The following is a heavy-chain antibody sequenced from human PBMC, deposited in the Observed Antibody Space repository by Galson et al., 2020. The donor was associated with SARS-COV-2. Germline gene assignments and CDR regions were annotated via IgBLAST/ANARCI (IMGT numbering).Heavy chain of an antibody. CDR1: GGSITSHY. V-gene: IGHV4-59*11. Sequence: SETLSLTCTVSGGSITSHYWSWIRQPPGKGLEWVGYLYYSGSTSYNPSLKSRVTISIDTSKKQFSLKLRSVTAADTAVYYCASGYTSDWYSCGSWRHGPLVIVSS. J-gene: IGHJ5*01. D-gene: IGHD6-19*01. CDR2: LYYSGST. CDR3: ASGYTSDWYSCGS.